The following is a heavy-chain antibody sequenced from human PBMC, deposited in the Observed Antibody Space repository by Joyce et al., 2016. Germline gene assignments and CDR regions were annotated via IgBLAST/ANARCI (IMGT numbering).Heavy chain of an antibody. J-gene: IGHJ2*01. CDR3: ARVYCTGGSCYSPYRYFDL. CDR1: GGSISSSSNY. D-gene: IGHD2-15*01. V-gene: IGHV4-39*01. Sequence: QLQLQESGPGLVKPSETLLLTCSVSGGSISSSSNYWGWIRQPPRKGPEWIGGFYYTSPTYYNPSLQSRVKVSVDTSKNQFSLKLVSVTAADTAVYFCARVYCTGGSCYSPYRYFDLWGRGTLVTVSS. CDR2: FYYTSPT.